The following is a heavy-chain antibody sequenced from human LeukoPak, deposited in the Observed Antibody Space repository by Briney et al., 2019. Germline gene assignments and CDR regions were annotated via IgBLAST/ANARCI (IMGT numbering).Heavy chain of an antibody. CDR3: ALYSSTWY. J-gene: IGHJ4*02. CDR2: VNPTGGST. V-gene: IGHV1-46*01. Sequence: ASVKVSCKASGYTFTTYYIHWVRQAPGQGLEWMGIVNPTGGSTTYAQKFQGRVTMTRDTSTSTVFMELNSLRSEDTAVYYCALYSSTWYWGQGTLVTVSS. D-gene: IGHD6-13*01. CDR1: GYTFTTYY.